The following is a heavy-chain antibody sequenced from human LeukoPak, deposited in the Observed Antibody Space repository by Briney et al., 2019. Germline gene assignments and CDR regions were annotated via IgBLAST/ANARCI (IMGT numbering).Heavy chain of an antibody. CDR1: GYTFSTYT. D-gene: IGHD3-22*01. CDR2: INTNTGNP. J-gene: IGHJ4*02. CDR3: ARGNYDSSGYQTR. V-gene: IGHV7-4-1*02. Sequence: ATVKVSCKASGYTFSTYTMHWVRQAPGQGLEWMGWINTNTGNPTYAQGFTGRFVFSLDTSVSTAYLQISSLKAEDTAVYYCARGNYDSSGYQTRWGQGTLVTVSS.